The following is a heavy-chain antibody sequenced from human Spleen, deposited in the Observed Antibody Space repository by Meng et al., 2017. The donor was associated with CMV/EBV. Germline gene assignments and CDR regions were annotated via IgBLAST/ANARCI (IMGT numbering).Heavy chain of an antibody. CDR3: ARSSGWSRFDY. Sequence: QGQLVQSGAEVKKPGASVKVSCKASGYTLTDYYRPWVRQAPGQWLEWMGWINPNDDTNYAQNFQGRVTMTRDMSINTVYMELSRLTSDDTAVYYCARSSGWSRFDYWGQGTLVTVSS. V-gene: IGHV1-2*02. D-gene: IGHD6-19*01. CDR2: INPNDDT. J-gene: IGHJ4*02. CDR1: GYTLTDYY.